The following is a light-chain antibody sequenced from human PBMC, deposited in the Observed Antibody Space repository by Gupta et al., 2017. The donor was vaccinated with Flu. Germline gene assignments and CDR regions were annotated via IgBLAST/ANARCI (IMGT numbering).Light chain of an antibody. CDR2: GAS. CDR1: QSVSKN. V-gene: IGKV3-15*01. Sequence: ERATLSCRASQSVSKNLAWYQQKPGQAPRVLSYGASTRATGIPARFSGSGSGTEFTLTINSLQSEDFAVYYCQQYNSWLMYTFGQGTKLEIK. J-gene: IGKJ2*01. CDR3: QQYNSWLMYT.